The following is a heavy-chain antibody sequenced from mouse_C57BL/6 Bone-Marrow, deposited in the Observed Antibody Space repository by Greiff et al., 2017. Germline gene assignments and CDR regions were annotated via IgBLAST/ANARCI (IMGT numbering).Heavy chain of an antibody. Sequence: QVQLQQSGAELVRPGSSVTLSCKDSYFAFMASAMHWVKQRPRHGLEWIGSFTMYSDATEYSENFKGKATFTANTSSSTAYLELSSLTSEDSAVYYCARDYGSSRFAYWGQGTLVTVSA. CDR3: ARDYGSSRFAY. CDR1: YFAFMASA. CDR2: FTMYSDAT. J-gene: IGHJ3*01. V-gene: IGHV1-49*01. D-gene: IGHD1-1*01.